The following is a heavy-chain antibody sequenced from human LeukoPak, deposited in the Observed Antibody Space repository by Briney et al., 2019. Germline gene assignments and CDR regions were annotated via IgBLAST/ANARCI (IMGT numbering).Heavy chain of an antibody. CDR2: IKRKTDGGTT. J-gene: IGHJ4*02. Sequence: PGGSLRLSCAASGFTFSNAYRTWVRQTPGKGLEWVGRIKRKTDGGTTDYAAPVKGRFNISRDDSKNTVYLQMNSLKTEDTAVYYCTTAVVLTGFDYWGQETLVSVSS. CDR1: GFTFSNAY. D-gene: IGHD2-21*02. CDR3: TTAVVLTGFDY. V-gene: IGHV3-15*01.